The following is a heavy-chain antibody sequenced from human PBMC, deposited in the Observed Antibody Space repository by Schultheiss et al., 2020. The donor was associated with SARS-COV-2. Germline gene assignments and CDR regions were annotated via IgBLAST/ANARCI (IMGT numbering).Heavy chain of an antibody. CDR2: ISYDGSNK. CDR3: ARSPNLAGPVDY. V-gene: IGHV3-30-3*01. CDR1: GFTFSSYA. D-gene: IGHD6-19*01. Sequence: GGSLRLSCAASGFTFSSYAMHWVRQAPGKGLEWVAVISYDGSNKYYADSVKGRFTISRDNSKNTLYLQMNSLRAEDTAVYYCARSPNLAGPVDYWGQGTLVTVSS. J-gene: IGHJ4*02.